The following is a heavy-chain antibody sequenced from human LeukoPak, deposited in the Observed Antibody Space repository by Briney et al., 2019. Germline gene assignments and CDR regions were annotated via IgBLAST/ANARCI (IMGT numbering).Heavy chain of an antibody. D-gene: IGHD3-9*01. J-gene: IGHJ4*02. CDR1: GFTFSSYG. V-gene: IGHV3-33*01. CDR3: ARSYYDILTGRRHYFDY. Sequence: GGSLRLSCAASGFTFSSYGMHWVRQAPGKGLEWVAVISYDGSDKYYADSVKGRFTISRDSSKNTLYLQMNSLRAEDTAVYNCARSYYDILTGRRHYFDYWGQGTLVTVSS. CDR2: ISYDGSDK.